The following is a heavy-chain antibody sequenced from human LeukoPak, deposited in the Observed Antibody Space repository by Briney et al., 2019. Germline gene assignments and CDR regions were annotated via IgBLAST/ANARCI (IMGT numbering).Heavy chain of an antibody. CDR3: AHRHTNTLIDD. J-gene: IGHJ4*02. V-gene: IGHV2-5*01. CDR1: GLSLSSSGEV. CDR2: VYWNDDK. Sequence: SGPPLVKPTQTLTLTCTFSGLSLSSSGEVVGWVRQPPEKAPEWLAFVYWNDDKRYSPSLRSRLTITKDTSKNQVVLTMTNIDPVDTATYFCAHRHTNTLIDDWGQGMLVTVSS. D-gene: IGHD2-8*01.